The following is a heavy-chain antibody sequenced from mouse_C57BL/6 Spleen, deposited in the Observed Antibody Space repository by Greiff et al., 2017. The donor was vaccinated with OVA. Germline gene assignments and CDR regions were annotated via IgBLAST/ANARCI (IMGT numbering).Heavy chain of an antibody. V-gene: IGHV1-26*01. Sequence: EVQLQQSGPELVKPGASVKISCKASGYTFTDYYMNWVKQSHGKSLEWIGDINPNNGGTSYNQKFKGKATLTVDKSSSTAYMELRSLTSEDSAVYYCARWGLWSFFDYWGQGTTLTVSS. CDR1: GYTFTDYY. CDR2: INPNNGGT. J-gene: IGHJ2*01. D-gene: IGHD1-1*02. CDR3: ARWGLWSFFDY.